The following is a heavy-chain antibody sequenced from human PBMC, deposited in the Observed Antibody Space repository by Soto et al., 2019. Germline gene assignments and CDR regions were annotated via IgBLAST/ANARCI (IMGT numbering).Heavy chain of an antibody. D-gene: IGHD3-10*01. J-gene: IGHJ6*02. V-gene: IGHV1-69*05. Sequence: SVKVSCKASGGTFSSYAISWVRQAPGQGLEWMGWIIPIYGKTNYAQKFQGRVTMTTDKSTSTAYMELRSLRSDDTAVYYCARDGRVRDYGSGTILTTYYYYGMDVWGQGTTVTVSS. CDR1: GGTFSSYA. CDR2: IIPIYGKT. CDR3: ARDGRVRDYGSGTILTTYYYYGMDV.